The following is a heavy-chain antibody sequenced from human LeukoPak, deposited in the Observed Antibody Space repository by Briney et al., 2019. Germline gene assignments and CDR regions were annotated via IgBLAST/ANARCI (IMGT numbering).Heavy chain of an antibody. V-gene: IGHV3-48*03. CDR2: ISDSGTKI. Sequence: PGGSLRLSCAASGFTFSSYEMNWVRQAPGKGLEWVSYISDSGTKIYYADSVRGRFTISRDNAKNSLYLQMHSLRAEDTAVYYCARETPSFDPWGQGTLVTVSS. CDR3: ARETPSFDP. CDR1: GFTFSSYE. J-gene: IGHJ5*02.